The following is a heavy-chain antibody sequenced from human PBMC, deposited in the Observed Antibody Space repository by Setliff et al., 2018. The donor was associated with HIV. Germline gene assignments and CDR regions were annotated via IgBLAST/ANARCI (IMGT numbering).Heavy chain of an antibody. V-gene: IGHV4-30-2*01. D-gene: IGHD3-16*01. Sequence: TLSLTCAVSGDSMINDRYFWSWFRQAPGKGLEWIGNILHRGTTYYNPSLNSRVTMSVDTSKNQFSLELSSVTAADTAVYYCARDGGTYAIGDAFDIWGQGTMVTVSS. J-gene: IGHJ3*02. CDR1: GDSMINDRYF. CDR2: ILHRGTT. CDR3: ARDGGTYAIGDAFDI.